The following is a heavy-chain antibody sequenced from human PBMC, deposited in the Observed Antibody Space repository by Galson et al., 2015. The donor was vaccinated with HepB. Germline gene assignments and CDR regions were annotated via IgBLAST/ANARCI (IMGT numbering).Heavy chain of an antibody. V-gene: IGHV3-21*01. Sequence: SLRLSCAASGFTFSSYSMNWVRQAPGKGLEWVSSISSSSSYIYYADSVKGRFTISRDNAKNSLYLQMNSLRAEDTAVYYCARDLGDYVWGSYRPTYFDYWGQGTLVTVSS. CDR3: ARDLGDYVWGSYRPTYFDY. D-gene: IGHD3-16*02. CDR1: GFTFSSYS. CDR2: ISSSSSYI. J-gene: IGHJ4*02.